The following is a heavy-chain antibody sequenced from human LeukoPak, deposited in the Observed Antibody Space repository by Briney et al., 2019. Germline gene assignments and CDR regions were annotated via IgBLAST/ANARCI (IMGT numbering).Heavy chain of an antibody. CDR2: MWDDGTNE. V-gene: IGHV3-33*01. CDR3: ARVGVGSYHFDD. J-gene: IGHJ4*02. D-gene: IGHD3-10*01. Sequence: GTSLSLSCTASGFNFGIYGMHWVRQAPGKGLEWVAVMWDDGTNEYYVESVKGRFTISRDNGKRTLYLQMNSLRVEDTAVYYCARVGVGSYHFDDWGQGTLVTVSS. CDR1: GFNFGIYG.